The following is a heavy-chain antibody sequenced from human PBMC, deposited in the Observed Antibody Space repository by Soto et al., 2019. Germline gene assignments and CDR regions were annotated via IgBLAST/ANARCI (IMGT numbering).Heavy chain of an antibody. CDR3: ARGKSYYGSGRATYDYYSLDV. CDR2: IIPVFGVA. V-gene: IGHV1-69*10. CDR1: GGTFSSYA. J-gene: IGHJ6*02. Sequence: SVKVSCKSSGGTFSSYAVSWVRQAPGQGLEWLGGIIPVFGVATDAQKFHGRVNITADKSTNTAFMELSSLRSDATAVFFCARGKSYYGSGRATYDYYSLDVWGQGTTVTVSS. D-gene: IGHD3-10*01.